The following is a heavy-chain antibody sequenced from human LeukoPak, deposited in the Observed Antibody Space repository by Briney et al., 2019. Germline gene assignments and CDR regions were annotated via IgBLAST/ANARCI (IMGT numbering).Heavy chain of an antibody. Sequence: GGSLRLSCAASGFTFSNYAMNWVRQVPGKGLEWVSAINGRGGSTYYADSVKGRFTISRDNSKNTLYLHMNSLRAEDTAVYYCARLVFYYMDVWGKGTTVTISS. CDR2: INGRGGST. J-gene: IGHJ6*03. V-gene: IGHV3-23*01. D-gene: IGHD6-19*01. CDR1: GFTFSNYA. CDR3: ARLVFYYMDV.